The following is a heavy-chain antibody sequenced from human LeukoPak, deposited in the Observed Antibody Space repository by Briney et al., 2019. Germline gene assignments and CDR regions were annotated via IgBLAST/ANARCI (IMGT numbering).Heavy chain of an antibody. CDR3: ARDRVSVGMDV. V-gene: IGHV3-11*01. D-gene: IGHD5/OR15-5a*01. J-gene: IGHJ6*02. Sequence: GGSLRLSCAASGFTFSDFYMNWIRQAPGKGLEWVSYISTSGNSIYYADSVKGRFTISRDNTKNSLFLQMSSLGADDTAVYYCARDRVSVGMDVWGQGTTVTVSS. CDR1: GFTFSDFY. CDR2: ISTSGNSI.